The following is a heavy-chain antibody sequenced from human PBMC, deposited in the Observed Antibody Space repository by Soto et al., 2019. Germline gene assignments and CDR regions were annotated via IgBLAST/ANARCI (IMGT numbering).Heavy chain of an antibody. Sequence: SETLSLTCAVSGGSISSSNWCSSVRKPPGKGLEWIGEIYHSGSTNYNPSLKSRVTISVDTSKNQFSLKLSSVTAADTAVYYCARVPYYYGSGSYWWFDPWGQGTLVTVS. D-gene: IGHD3-10*01. V-gene: IGHV4-4*02. CDR3: ARVPYYYGSGSYWWFDP. J-gene: IGHJ5*02. CDR1: GGSISSSNW. CDR2: IYHSGST.